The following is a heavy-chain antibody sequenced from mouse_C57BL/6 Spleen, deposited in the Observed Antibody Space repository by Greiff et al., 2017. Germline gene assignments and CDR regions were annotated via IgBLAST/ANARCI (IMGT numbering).Heavy chain of an antibody. CDR1: GYTFTSYC. Sequence: QVQLQQPGAELARPGASVKLSCKASGYTFTSYCISWVKQRTGQGLEWIGEIYPRSGNTYYNEKFKGKATLTADKSSSTAYMELRSLTSEDSAVYFCAGCTAQATCWFAYWGQGTLVTVSA. D-gene: IGHD3-2*02. J-gene: IGHJ3*01. CDR3: AGCTAQATCWFAY. CDR2: IYPRSGNT. V-gene: IGHV1-81*01.